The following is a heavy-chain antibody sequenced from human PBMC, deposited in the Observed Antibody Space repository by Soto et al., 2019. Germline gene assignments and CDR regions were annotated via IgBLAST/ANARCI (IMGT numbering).Heavy chain of an antibody. Sequence: SETLSLTCAVSGGSISSSNWWSWVRQPPGKGLEWIGEIYHSGSTNYNPSLKSRVTISVDKSKNKFSLKLSSATAADTAVYYCARPRPNYYGSGSYYFDYWGQGTLVTVSS. CDR3: ARPRPNYYGSGSYYFDY. V-gene: IGHV4-4*02. J-gene: IGHJ4*02. CDR1: GGSISSSNW. CDR2: IYHSGST. D-gene: IGHD3-10*01.